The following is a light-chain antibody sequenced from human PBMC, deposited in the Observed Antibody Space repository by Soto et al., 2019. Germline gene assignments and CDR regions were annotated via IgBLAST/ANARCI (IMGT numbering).Light chain of an antibody. CDR2: GPS. Sequence: EIVLTQSPGTLSSSPGEGVTLSCRASETIRSNYLAWYQKKPSQAPRLLIFGPSTRATGIPAQFGGSGSGTDFTRTISRLEPEDFAEYYCQQYGSSPPDTFGPGT. V-gene: IGKV3-20*01. CDR3: QQYGSSPPDT. J-gene: IGKJ3*01. CDR1: ETIRSNY.